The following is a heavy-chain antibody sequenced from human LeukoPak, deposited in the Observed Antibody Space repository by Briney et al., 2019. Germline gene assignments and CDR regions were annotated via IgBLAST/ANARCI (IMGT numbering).Heavy chain of an antibody. CDR3: ARGQAPAARGYNWFDP. CDR2: INARGDT. J-gene: IGHJ5*02. V-gene: IGHV4-34*01. D-gene: IGHD2-2*01. Sequence: SETLSLTCAVYGWSFNDYYWNWIRQPPGKGLEWIGEINARGDTNYNPSLKSRVTISVDTSKKQFSLRLTSMIAADTALYYCARGQAPAARGYNWFDPWCQGTLVTVSS. CDR1: GWSFNDYY.